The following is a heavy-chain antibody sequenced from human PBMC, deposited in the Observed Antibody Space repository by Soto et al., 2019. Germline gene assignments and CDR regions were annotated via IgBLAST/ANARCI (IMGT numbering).Heavy chain of an antibody. Sequence: LRLSCAASGFTFSSYWMHWVRQAPGKGLVWVSRINSDGSSTSYADSVKGRFTISRDNANNSLHLEMNSLKSEDTALYYCAKGRGALTVVSNWFDPWGQGTPVTVSS. D-gene: IGHD3-22*01. J-gene: IGHJ5*02. CDR3: AKGRGALTVVSNWFDP. CDR1: GFTFSSYW. V-gene: IGHV3-74*01. CDR2: INSDGSST.